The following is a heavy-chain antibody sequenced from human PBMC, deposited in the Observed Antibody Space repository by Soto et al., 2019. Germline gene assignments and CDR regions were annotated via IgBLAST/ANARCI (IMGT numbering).Heavy chain of an antibody. CDR1: GGSFSAYY. J-gene: IGHJ6*03. Sequence: SETLSLTCAVYGGSFSAYYWSWIRQSPGKGLEWIGEINHSGSPNYNPSLKSRVTISVDTSKDQFALKLSSMSAADTAVYYCERVRWGDIPYYTDVWGKGTTVTVSS. V-gene: IGHV4-34*01. CDR2: INHSGSP. D-gene: IGHD3-16*01. CDR3: ERVRWGDIPYYTDV.